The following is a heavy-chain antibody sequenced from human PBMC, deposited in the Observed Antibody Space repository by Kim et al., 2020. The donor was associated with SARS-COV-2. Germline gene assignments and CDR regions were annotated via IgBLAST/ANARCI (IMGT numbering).Heavy chain of an antibody. CDR3: ARVWELAFDH. D-gene: IGHD1-26*01. J-gene: IGHJ4*02. CDR1: GFTLITDH. V-gene: IGHV3-53*01. Sequence: GALRLSCAASGFTLITDHMSWVRQAPGKGLEWVAVTYNTGSTYYADSVEGRFTISRDNSKNMLYLQMNSLRAEDTAVYYCARVWELAFDHWGQGSLVTVSS. CDR2: TYNTGST.